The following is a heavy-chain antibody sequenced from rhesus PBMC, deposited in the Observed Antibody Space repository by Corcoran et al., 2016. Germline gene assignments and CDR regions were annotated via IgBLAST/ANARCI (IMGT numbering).Heavy chain of an antibody. CDR3: ASSIAAAGLFDY. D-gene: IGHD6-25*01. CDR1: GCSISSSY. Sequence: QLQLQESGPGLVKPSETLSVTCAVSGCSISSSYCRWIRQAPGKGLEWIGYSYGSGSRTNYNPALKSRVTRAGDTSKNQLPLKLRSVTAADTAVYYCASSIAAAGLFDYWGKGVLVTVSA. V-gene: IGHV4-169*02. J-gene: IGHJ4*01. CDR2: SYGSGSRT.